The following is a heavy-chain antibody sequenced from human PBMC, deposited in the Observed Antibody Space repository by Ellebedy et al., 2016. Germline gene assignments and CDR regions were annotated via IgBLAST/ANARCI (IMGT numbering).Heavy chain of an antibody. CDR3: RQGHYADL. D-gene: IGHD4-17*01. V-gene: IGHV3-23*01. J-gene: IGHJ4*02. CDR1: GLNFNTFF. Sequence: GGSLRLXXTASGLNFNTFFMSWVRQAPGKGLEWVSTISAGSDTTRIADSVKGRFTISRDSSKNSVYLRMNSLRVEDTAVYYCRQGHYADLWGQGTLVTVSS. CDR2: ISAGSDTT.